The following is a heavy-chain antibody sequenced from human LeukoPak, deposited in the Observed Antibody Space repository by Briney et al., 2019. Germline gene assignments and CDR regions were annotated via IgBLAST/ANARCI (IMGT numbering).Heavy chain of an antibody. D-gene: IGHD3-22*01. CDR2: IYYSGST. V-gene: IGHV4-59*08. J-gene: IGHJ4*02. CDR1: GGSISSYY. Sequence: PSETLSLTCTVSGGSISSYYWSWIRQPPGKGLEWIGYIYYSGSTNYNPSLKSRVTISVDTSKNQFSLKLSSVTAADTAVYYCATRVNYDTREVDYWGQGTLVTVSS. CDR3: ATRVNYDTREVDY.